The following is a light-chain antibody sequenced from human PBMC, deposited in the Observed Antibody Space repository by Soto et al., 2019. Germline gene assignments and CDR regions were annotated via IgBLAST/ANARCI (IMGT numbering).Light chain of an antibody. V-gene: IGKV1-5*03. CDR1: QTISSW. J-gene: IGKJ5*01. CDR2: KAS. Sequence: DIQMTQSPSTLSGSVGDRVTITCRASQTISSWLAWYQQKPGKAPKLLIYKASTLKSGVPSRFSGSGSGTEFTLTIISLQPEDFGTYYCQQYTSYYTFGQGTRLAI. CDR3: QQYTSYYT.